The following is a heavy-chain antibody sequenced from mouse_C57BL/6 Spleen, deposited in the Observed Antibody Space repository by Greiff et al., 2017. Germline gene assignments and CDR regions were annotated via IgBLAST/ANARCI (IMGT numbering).Heavy chain of an antibody. CDR2: ISSGSSTI. CDR3: ARNIYYYGSSYWYFDV. D-gene: IGHD1-1*01. Sequence: DVKLVESGGGLVKPGGSLKLSCAASGFTFSDYGMHWVRQAPEKGLEWVAYISSGSSTIYYADTVKGRFTISRDNAKNTLFLQMTSLRSEDTAMYYCARNIYYYGSSYWYFDVWGTGTTVTVSS. J-gene: IGHJ1*03. CDR1: GFTFSDYG. V-gene: IGHV5-17*01.